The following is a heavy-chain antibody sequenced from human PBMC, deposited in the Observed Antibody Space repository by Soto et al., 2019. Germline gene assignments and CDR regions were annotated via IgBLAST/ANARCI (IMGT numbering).Heavy chain of an antibody. J-gene: IGHJ4*02. V-gene: IGHV1-69*01. D-gene: IGHD2-21*02. CDR2: IIPIFGTA. CDR1: GGTFSSYA. Sequence: QVQLVQSGAEVKKPGSSVKVSCKASGGTFSSYAISWVRQAPGQGLEWMGGIIPIFGTANYAQKFQGRVTIAADESTSTAYMELSSLISEDTAVYYCASYFQGGVVTSFDYWGQGTLVTVSS. CDR3: ASYFQGGVVTSFDY.